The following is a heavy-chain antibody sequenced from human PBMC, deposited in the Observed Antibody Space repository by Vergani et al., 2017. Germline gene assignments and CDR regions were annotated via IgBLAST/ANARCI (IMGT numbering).Heavy chain of an antibody. V-gene: IGHV3-15*01. Sequence: EVQVVESGGGLIKPGGSLRLSCVVSGITFKNAWINWVRQAPGKGLEWIGRIRSKNDGGTADYAAPLKGRFTISRDDSKDSAFLLVNNLKTEDTAVYYCARDCTSGGCPDNYGMDVWGQGATVTVSS. D-gene: IGHD2-8*01. CDR3: ARDCTSGGCPDNYGMDV. J-gene: IGHJ6*02. CDR2: IRSKNDGGTA. CDR1: GITFKNAW.